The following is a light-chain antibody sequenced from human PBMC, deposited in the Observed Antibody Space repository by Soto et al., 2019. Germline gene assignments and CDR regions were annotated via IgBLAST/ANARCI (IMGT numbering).Light chain of an antibody. CDR1: SGHSSYA. J-gene: IGLJ2*01. CDR3: QTWDTGARVV. CDR2: LSSDGSH. Sequence: QSVLTQSPSASASLGASVKLTCTLSSGHSSYAIAWHQQQPEKGPRYLMKLSSDGSHSKGDGIPDRFSGSSSGAERYLTISSLQSVDEAGYYCQTWDTGARVVFGGGTKLTVL. V-gene: IGLV4-69*01.